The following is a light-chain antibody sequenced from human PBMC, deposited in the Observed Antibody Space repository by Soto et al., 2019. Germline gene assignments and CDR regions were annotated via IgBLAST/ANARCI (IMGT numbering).Light chain of an antibody. CDR2: GAF. CDR1: QSVTYN. J-gene: IGKJ4*01. Sequence: EIVMTQSPATLSVSPGETATLSCRASQSVTYNLAWYQQKPGQGPRLLIYGAFTRATGIPARFSGSGSGTEFTLTISSLQSEDFGVYYCQQYKNWPPPTFGGGTKVEIK. CDR3: QQYKNWPPPT. V-gene: IGKV3-15*01.